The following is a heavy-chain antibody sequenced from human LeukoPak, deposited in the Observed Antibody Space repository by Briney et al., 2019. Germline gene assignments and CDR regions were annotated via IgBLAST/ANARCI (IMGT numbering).Heavy chain of an antibody. J-gene: IGHJ5*02. D-gene: IGHD3-22*01. Sequence: SETLSLTCTVSGGFISSYYWSWIRQPPGKGLEWIGEINRSGSTNYNPSLKSRVTISVDTSKNQFSLKLSSVTAADTAVYYCARRNHYYDSSGYYSPWGQGTLVTVSS. V-gene: IGHV4-34*01. CDR3: ARRNHYYDSSGYYSP. CDR1: GGFISSYY. CDR2: INRSGST.